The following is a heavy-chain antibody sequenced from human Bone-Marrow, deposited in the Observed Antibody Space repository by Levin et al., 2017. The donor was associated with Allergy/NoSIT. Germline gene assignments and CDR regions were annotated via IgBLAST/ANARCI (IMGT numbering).Heavy chain of an antibody. Sequence: PGGSLRLSCAASGFTFYSYGMHWVRQAPGKGLEWVAVISYDGSLKFYADSVKGRFIISRDNSKKTLFLQMNTLTIDDRAIYYCARDSSPYCGGDCPPNYWGQGAQVAVSS. CDR3: ARDSSPYCGGDCPPNY. V-gene: IGHV3-30*03. CDR2: ISYDGSLK. CDR1: GFTFYSYG. D-gene: IGHD2-21*02. J-gene: IGHJ4*02.